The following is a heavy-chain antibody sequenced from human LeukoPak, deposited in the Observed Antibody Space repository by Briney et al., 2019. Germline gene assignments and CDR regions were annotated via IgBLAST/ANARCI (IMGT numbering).Heavy chain of an antibody. D-gene: IGHD2-15*01. J-gene: IGHJ6*04. V-gene: IGHV1-69*06. CDR2: IIPIFGTA. Sequence: SVKVSCKASGGTFSSYAISWVRQAPGQGLEWMGGIIPIFGTANYAQKLQGGVTITADKSTSTAYMELSSLRSEDTAVYYCARDRELGYCSGGSCKYYYYGMDVWGKGTTVTVPS. CDR3: ARDRELGYCSGGSCKYYYYGMDV. CDR1: GGTFSSYA.